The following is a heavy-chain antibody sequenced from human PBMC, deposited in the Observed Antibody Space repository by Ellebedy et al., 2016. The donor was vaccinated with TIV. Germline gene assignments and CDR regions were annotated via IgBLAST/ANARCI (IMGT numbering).Heavy chain of an antibody. Sequence: MPSETLSLTCAVYGGSFSGYYWSWIRQPPGKGLEWIGEINHSGSTNYNPSLKSRVTVSVDTSKNQFSLKLSSVTAADTAVYYCARGRWKITTVTTYFDYWGQGTLVTVSS. D-gene: IGHD4-17*01. CDR1: GGSFSGYY. J-gene: IGHJ4*02. V-gene: IGHV4-34*01. CDR3: ARGRWKITTVTTYFDY. CDR2: INHSGST.